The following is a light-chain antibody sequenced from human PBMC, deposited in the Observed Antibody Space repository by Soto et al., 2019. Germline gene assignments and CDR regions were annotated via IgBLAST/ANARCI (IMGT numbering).Light chain of an antibody. J-gene: IGLJ1*01. Sequence: QSVLTQPASVSGSPGQSITISCTGTSSDVGGYNYVSWYQQHPGKAPRFVIYDVTNRPSGGSNRFSGSKSGNTASLTISGLQAEDEADYYCISYTTSNTRQVVFGTGTKLTVL. CDR2: DVT. CDR1: SSDVGGYNY. V-gene: IGLV2-14*01. CDR3: ISYTTSNTRQVV.